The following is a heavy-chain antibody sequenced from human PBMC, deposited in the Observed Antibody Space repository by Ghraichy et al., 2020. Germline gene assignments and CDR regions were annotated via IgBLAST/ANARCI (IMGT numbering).Heavy chain of an antibody. CDR2: ISSNGGST. V-gene: IGHV3-64*02. CDR3: AREDLWYYGMDV. J-gene: IGHJ6*02. CDR1: GFTFSSYA. D-gene: IGHD3-3*01. Sequence: GGSLRLSCAASGFTFSSYAMYWVRQAPGKGLEYVSAISSNGGSTYYADSVKGRFTISRDNSKNTLYLQMGSLRAEDMAVYYCAREDLWYYGMDVWGQGTTVTVSS.